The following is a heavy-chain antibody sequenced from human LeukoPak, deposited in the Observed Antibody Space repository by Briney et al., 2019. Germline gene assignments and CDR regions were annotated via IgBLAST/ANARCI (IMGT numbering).Heavy chain of an antibody. D-gene: IGHD2-21*02. CDR3: ARDAGDCGGDCPRWFDP. CDR2: INPDGTST. J-gene: IGHJ5*02. V-gene: IGHV3-74*01. Sequence: PGGSLRLSCAASGFTFSSYWMHWVRQTPGKGLVWVSRINPDGTSTNYADSVKGRFTISRDNAKNTVDLQMNSLRGEDTAVYYCARDAGDCGGDCPRWFDPWGQRTLVTVSS. CDR1: GFTFSSYW.